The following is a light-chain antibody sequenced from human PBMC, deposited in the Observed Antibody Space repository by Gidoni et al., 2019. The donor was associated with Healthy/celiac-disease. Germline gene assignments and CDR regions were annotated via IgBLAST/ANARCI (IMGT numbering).Light chain of an antibody. CDR3: SSYTSSSTPYV. Sequence: QSPLTPPASVSGSPLQSITISCTGTSTDVGGYNYVSWYQQHTGKAPKLMIYDVSNRPSGVSNRFSGSKSGNTASLTISGIQAEDEADYYCSSYTSSSTPYVFGTGTKVTVL. J-gene: IGLJ1*01. V-gene: IGLV2-14*03. CDR2: DVS. CDR1: STDVGGYNY.